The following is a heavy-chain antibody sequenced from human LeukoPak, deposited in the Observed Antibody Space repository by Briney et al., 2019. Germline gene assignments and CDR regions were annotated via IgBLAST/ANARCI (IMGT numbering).Heavy chain of an antibody. D-gene: IGHD3-10*01. CDR2: INHSGST. CDR1: GGSFCGYY. Sequence: SETLSLTCAVSGGSFCGYYWSWIRQPPGKGLEWIGEINHSGSTNYNPSLKSRVTISVDTSRNQFSLKLSSVTAADTAVYYCARRARGMVRGVTSNWFDPWGQGTLVSVSS. J-gene: IGHJ5*02. V-gene: IGHV4-34*01. CDR3: ARRARGMVRGVTSNWFDP.